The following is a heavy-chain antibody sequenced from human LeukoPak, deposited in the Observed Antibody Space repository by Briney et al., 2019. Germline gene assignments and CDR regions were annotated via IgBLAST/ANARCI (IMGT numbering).Heavy chain of an antibody. D-gene: IGHD4-17*01. CDR2: ISPDNGVT. V-gene: IGHV1-2*06. CDR3: ARKTTALDY. Sequence: GASVKVSCKTSGYTFTDCYLYWVRQAPGQGPEWMGRISPDNGVTKIAQKFQGRVTMTRDTSINTIYMELGRLTGDDTAVYYCARKTTALDYWGQGTQISV. J-gene: IGHJ4*02. CDR1: GYTFTDCY.